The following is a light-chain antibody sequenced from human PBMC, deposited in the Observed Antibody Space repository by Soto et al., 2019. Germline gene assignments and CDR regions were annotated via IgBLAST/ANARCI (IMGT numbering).Light chain of an antibody. V-gene: IGKV4-1*01. CDR2: WAS. CDR1: QSVVYNSNNKNY. CDR3: QQYYSNPRT. Sequence: DIVVTQSPDSLSVSLCYMSTIKFKPSQSVVYNSNNKNYLAWYQQKPGQAPKVLISWASTRESGVPDRFSGSGSGTDFTLTISSLQAEDLAVYYCQQYYSNPRTFGQGTKVDIK. J-gene: IGKJ1*01.